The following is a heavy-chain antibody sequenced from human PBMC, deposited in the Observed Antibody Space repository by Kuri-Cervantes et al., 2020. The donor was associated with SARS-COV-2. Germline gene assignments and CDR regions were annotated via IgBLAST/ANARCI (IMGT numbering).Heavy chain of an antibody. CDR2: INHSGST. D-gene: IGHD2-2*01. CDR3: ARILPSRYGKNFDY. CDR1: GGSFSAYY. Sequence: SETLSLTCAVYGGSFSAYYWRWSWIRQPPGEGLEWIGEINHSGSTNYKPSLKSRVTISVDTSKNQFSLKLSSVTAADTAVYYCARILPSRYGKNFDYWGQGTLVTVS. V-gene: IGHV4-34*01. J-gene: IGHJ4*02.